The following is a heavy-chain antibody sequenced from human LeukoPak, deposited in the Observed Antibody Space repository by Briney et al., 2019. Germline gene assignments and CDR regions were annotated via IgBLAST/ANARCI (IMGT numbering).Heavy chain of an antibody. CDR2: IKRKTDGGTT. CDR3: TARNYYGSGGFDY. Sequence: GGSLRLSCAASGFTFSSAWMSWVRQAPGKGLEWVGCIKRKTDGGTTDYAAPVKGRFSISRDDSKTTLYLQMNSLKTEDTAVYYCTARNYYGSGGFDYWGQGTLVTVSS. CDR1: GFTFSSAW. V-gene: IGHV3-15*01. J-gene: IGHJ4*02. D-gene: IGHD3-10*01.